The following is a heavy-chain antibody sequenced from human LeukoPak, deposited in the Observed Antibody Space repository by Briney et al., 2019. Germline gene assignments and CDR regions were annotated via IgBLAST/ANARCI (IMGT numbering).Heavy chain of an antibody. V-gene: IGHV4-61*02. Sequence: SETLSLTCTVSGGSISSGSYYWSWIRQPAGKGLEWIGRIYTSGSTNYNPSLKSRVTISVDTSKNQFSLKLSSVTAADTAVYYCARVPRDYSGSYEEVPDAFDIWGQGTMVTVSS. CDR3: ARVPRDYSGSYEEVPDAFDI. D-gene: IGHD1-26*01. J-gene: IGHJ3*02. CDR1: GGSISSGSYY. CDR2: IYTSGST.